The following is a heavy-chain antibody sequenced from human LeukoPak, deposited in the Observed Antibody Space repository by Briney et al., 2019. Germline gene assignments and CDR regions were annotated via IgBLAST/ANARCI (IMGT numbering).Heavy chain of an antibody. D-gene: IGHD6-13*01. Sequence: SSETLSLTCAVYGGSFSGYFWSWIRQPPGEGLEWIGEIIHSGSTNYNPSLKSRVTISVDTSKNQFSLKLSSVTAADTAVYYCARGLQAYTSRWYALVNWFDPWGQGTLVTVSS. J-gene: IGHJ5*02. CDR1: GGSFSGYF. V-gene: IGHV4-34*01. CDR2: IIHSGST. CDR3: ARGLQAYTSRWYALVNWFDP.